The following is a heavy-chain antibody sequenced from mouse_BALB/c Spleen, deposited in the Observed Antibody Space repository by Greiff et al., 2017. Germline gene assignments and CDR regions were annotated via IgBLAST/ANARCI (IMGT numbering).Heavy chain of an antibody. CDR2: ISSGGSYT. V-gene: IGHV5-9-4*01. CDR3: AKNYGYDGFAY. D-gene: IGHD2-2*01. J-gene: IGHJ3*01. CDR1: GFTFSSYA. Sequence: EVKLMESGGGLVKPGGSLKLSCAASGFTFSSYAMSWVRQSPEKRLEWVAEISSGGSYTYYPDTVTGRFTISRDNAKNTLYLEMSSLRSEDTAMYYCAKNYGYDGFAYWGQGTLVTVSA.